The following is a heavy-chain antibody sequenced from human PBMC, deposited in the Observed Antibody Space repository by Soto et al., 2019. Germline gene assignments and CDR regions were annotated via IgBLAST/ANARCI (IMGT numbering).Heavy chain of an antibody. Sequence: GRSLRLSCAASGFTFSSYAISWVRQAPEKGLEWVSAISGSGGSTYYADSVKGRFTISRDNAKNSLYLQMDSLRAEDTAVYYYWRGHYLEVIDYWGLGSL. CDR3: WRGHYLEVIDY. D-gene: IGHD1-26*01. J-gene: IGHJ4*02. V-gene: IGHV3-23*01. CDR1: GFTFSSYA. CDR2: ISGSGGST.